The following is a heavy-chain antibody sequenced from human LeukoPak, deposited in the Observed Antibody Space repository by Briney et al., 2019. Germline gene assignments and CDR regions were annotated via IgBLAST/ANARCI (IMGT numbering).Heavy chain of an antibody. Sequence: SETLSLTCTVSGGSISSYYWSWIRQPPGKGLEWIGYIYYSGSTNYSPSLKSRVTISVDTSKNQFSLKLSSVTAADTAVYYCARLENRDWGFGGIGWYFDLWGRGTLVTVSS. CDR3: ARLENRDWGFGGIGWYFDL. CDR1: GGSISSYY. J-gene: IGHJ2*01. CDR2: IYYSGST. V-gene: IGHV4-59*08. D-gene: IGHD7-27*01.